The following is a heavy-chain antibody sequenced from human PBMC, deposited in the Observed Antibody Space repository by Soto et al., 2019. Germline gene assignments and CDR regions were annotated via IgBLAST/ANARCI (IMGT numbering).Heavy chain of an antibody. CDR3: ARGAADGSGSYYRYYFDY. V-gene: IGHV4-59*12. Sequence: SETLSLTCTVSGGSISSYYWSWIRQPPGKGLEWIGYIYYSGSTNYNPSLKSRVTISVDTSKNQFSLKLSSVTAADTAVYYCARGAADGSGSYYRYYFDYWGQGTLVTV. D-gene: IGHD3-10*01. CDR1: GGSISSYY. J-gene: IGHJ4*02. CDR2: IYYSGST.